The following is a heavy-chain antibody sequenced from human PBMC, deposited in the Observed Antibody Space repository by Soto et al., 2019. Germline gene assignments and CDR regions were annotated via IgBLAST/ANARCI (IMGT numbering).Heavy chain of an antibody. CDR1: GGSVSSGSHY. CDR2: IYYSGST. D-gene: IGHD3-10*01. CDR3: ARGYYGSESGGYYFDY. V-gene: IGHV4-61*01. J-gene: IGHJ4*02. Sequence: SETLSLTCTVSGGSVSSGSHYWSWIGQPPGKGLEWIGYIYYSGSTNYNPSLKSRVIISVDTSKNQFSLNLSSVTAADTAVYYCARGYYGSESGGYYFDYWGQGTLVTVSS.